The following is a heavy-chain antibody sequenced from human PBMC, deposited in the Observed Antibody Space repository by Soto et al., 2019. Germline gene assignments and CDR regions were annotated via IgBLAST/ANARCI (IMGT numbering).Heavy chain of an antibody. V-gene: IGHV3-23*01. CDR3: AKPFSSNSYDYFDY. CDR1: GITFIADA. CDR2: ISGSGATT. Sequence: PGGSLRLSCAASGITFIADAMSWVRQAPGKGLEWVSAISGSGATTYYADSVKGRFTISRDKSKNTLYLQMNSLRAEDTALYYCAKPFSSNSYDYFDYWGQGXLVPVYS. D-gene: IGHD6-13*01. J-gene: IGHJ4*02.